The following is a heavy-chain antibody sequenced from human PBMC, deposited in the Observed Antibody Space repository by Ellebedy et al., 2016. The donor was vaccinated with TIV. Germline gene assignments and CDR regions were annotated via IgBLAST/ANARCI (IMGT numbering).Heavy chain of an antibody. CDR1: GYTFSNYY. J-gene: IGHJ4*02. CDR3: ARTAQILAVAGLFDY. D-gene: IGHD6-19*01. CDR2: INPSGGNT. Sequence: AASVKVSCKASGYTFSNYYMHWVRQAPGQGLEWVGMINPSGGNTSYVQKFKDRVTMTRDTSTSTVYMELSSLRSEDTAVYYCARTAQILAVAGLFDYWGQGTLVTVST. V-gene: IGHV1-46*01.